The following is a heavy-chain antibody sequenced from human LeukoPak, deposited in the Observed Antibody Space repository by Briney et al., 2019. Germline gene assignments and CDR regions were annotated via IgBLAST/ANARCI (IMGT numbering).Heavy chain of an antibody. CDR3: ARAWLTGGSYYAMDV. CDR2: IYSSSSYI. D-gene: IGHD3-10*01. J-gene: IGHJ6*02. CDR1: GFTFSSYA. V-gene: IGHV3-21*01. Sequence: PGGSLRLSCAASGFTFSSYAMSWVRQAPGKGLEWVSSIYSSSSYIYYADSVKGRFTISRDNAKSSLYLQMNSLRAEDTAVYYCARAWLTGGSYYAMDVWGQGTTVTVSS.